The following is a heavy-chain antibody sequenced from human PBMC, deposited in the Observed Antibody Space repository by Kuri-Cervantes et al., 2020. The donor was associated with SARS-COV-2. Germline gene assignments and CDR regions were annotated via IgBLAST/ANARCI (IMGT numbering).Heavy chain of an antibody. D-gene: IGHD3-10*01. J-gene: IGHJ6*03. CDR3: ARGGMVRGVHYYYYYYMDV. CDR1: GFTFSSYE. V-gene: IGHV3-48*03. Sequence: GGSLRLSCAASGFTFSSYEMNWVRQAPGKGLEWVSYISSSGSTIYYADSVKGRFTISRDNAKNSLYLQMNSLRAGDTAEYYCARGGMVRGVHYYYYYYMDVWGKGTTVTVSS. CDR2: ISSSGSTI.